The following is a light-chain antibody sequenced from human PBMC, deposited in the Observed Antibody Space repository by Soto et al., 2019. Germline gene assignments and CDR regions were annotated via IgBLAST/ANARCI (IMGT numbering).Light chain of an antibody. CDR3: QQGNTWPWT. CDR2: AAP. Sequence: DIVLTQSPATLSLSPGETATLSCRASQSVGSSLAWCKQKLGQAPRLLIYAAPDRATGIPGRFSGSGSGTAFTLIISSLEPEDFAFYYCQQGNTWPWTFGQGTKVDI. V-gene: IGKV3-11*01. J-gene: IGKJ1*01. CDR1: QSVGSS.